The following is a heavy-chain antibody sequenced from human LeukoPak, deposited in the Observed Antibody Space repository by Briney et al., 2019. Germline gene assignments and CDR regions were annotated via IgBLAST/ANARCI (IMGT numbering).Heavy chain of an antibody. J-gene: IGHJ4*02. CDR3: VRDKYYGLDY. V-gene: IGHV3-74*01. Sequence: GGSLRLSCAASGFPFSSYWMHWVRQAPGKGLVWVSLINSDGSSTSYADSVKGRFTISRDNAKNTLYVEINSLRAEDTAVYYCVRDKYYGLDYWGQGTLVTVSS. CDR1: GFPFSSYW. D-gene: IGHD3-10*01. CDR2: INSDGSST.